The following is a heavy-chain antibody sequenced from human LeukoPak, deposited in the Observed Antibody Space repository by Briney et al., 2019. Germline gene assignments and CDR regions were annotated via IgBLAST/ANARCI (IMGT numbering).Heavy chain of an antibody. Sequence: GSSVKVSCKASGGTFSSYAISWVRQAPGQGLEWMGGIIPIFGTANYAQKFLGRVTITADESTSTAYMELSSLRSEDTAVYYCARVRYSYGPGPMDVWGKGTTVTVSS. CDR1: GGTFSSYA. CDR2: IIPIFGTA. V-gene: IGHV1-69*01. D-gene: IGHD5-18*01. CDR3: ARVRYSYGPGPMDV. J-gene: IGHJ6*03.